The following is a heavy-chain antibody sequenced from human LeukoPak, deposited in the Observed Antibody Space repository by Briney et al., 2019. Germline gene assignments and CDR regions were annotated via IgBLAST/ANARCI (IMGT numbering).Heavy chain of an antibody. CDR1: GGSISSYY. Sequence: SETLSLTCTVSGGSISSYYWSWIRQPPGKGLEWIGYIYYSGSTNYNPSLKSRVTISVDTSKNQFSLNLSSVTAADTAIFYCARLSGGKMATIDYWGQGTLVTVSS. CDR3: ARLSGGKMATIDY. D-gene: IGHD5-24*01. CDR2: IYYSGST. V-gene: IGHV4-59*01. J-gene: IGHJ4*02.